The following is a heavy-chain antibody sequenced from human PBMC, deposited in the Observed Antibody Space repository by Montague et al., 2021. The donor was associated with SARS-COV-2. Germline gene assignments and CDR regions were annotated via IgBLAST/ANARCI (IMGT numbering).Heavy chain of an antibody. Sequence: SLRLSCAASGFTFSSYEMNWVRQAPVKRLEWVSYISSSGSTIYYADSVKGRFTISRDNAKNSLYLQMNSLRAEDTAVYYCARGGTYYNFWSGFYNYHYAMDVWGQGTTVTVSS. CDR2: ISSSGSTI. D-gene: IGHD3-3*01. J-gene: IGHJ6*02. CDR3: ARGGTYYNFWSGFYNYHYAMDV. CDR1: GFTFSSYE. V-gene: IGHV3-48*03.